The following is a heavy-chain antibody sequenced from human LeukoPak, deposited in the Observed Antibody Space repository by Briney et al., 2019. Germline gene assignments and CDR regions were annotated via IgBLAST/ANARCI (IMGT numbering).Heavy chain of an antibody. CDR1: EFSFSTSW. D-gene: IGHD6-19*01. CDR2: IKADGSDT. CDR3: ARDQGSGWWSFDY. Sequence: PGGSLRLSCAASEFSFSTSWMSCVRQAPGKGLEWVANIKADGSDTYYGDSVKGRFIISRDNAKNSLYLQMNRLRAGDSAVYFCARDQGSGWWSFDYWGRGTLVTVSS. J-gene: IGHJ4*02. V-gene: IGHV3-7*03.